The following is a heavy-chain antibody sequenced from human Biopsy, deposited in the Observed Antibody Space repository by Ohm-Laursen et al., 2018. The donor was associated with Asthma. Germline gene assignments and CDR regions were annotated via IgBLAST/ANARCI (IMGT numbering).Heavy chain of an antibody. CDR3: ARAGQCSSTSCYNPGRFDP. J-gene: IGHJ5*02. CDR1: GGSFSGYY. CDR2: INHSGST. D-gene: IGHD2-2*01. V-gene: IGHV4-34*01. Sequence: SDTLSLTCAVYGGSFSGYYWSWIRQPPGKGLEWIGEINHSGSTNYNPSLKSRVTISVDTSKNQFSLKLSSVTAADTAVYYCARAGQCSSTSCYNPGRFDPWGQGTLVTVSS.